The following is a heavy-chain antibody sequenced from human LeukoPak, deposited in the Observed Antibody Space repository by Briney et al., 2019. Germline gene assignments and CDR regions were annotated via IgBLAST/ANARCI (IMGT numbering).Heavy chain of an antibody. J-gene: IGHJ4*02. CDR3: ARFVVATKGFDY. Sequence: SETLSLTCTVSGGSISSYYWSWIRQPPGKGLEWIGYIYYSGSTNYNPSLKSRVTISVDTSKNQFSLKLSSVTAADTAVYYCARFVVATKGFDYWGQGTLVTVSS. D-gene: IGHD5-12*01. V-gene: IGHV4-59*01. CDR2: IYYSGST. CDR1: GGSISSYY.